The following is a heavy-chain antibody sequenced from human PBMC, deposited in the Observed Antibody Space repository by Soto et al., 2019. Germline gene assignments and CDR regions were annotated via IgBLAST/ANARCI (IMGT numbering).Heavy chain of an antibody. CDR3: ARVGTVAGLSAFDI. CDR1: GFTVSSNY. J-gene: IGHJ3*02. V-gene: IGHV3-53*04. D-gene: IGHD6-19*01. Sequence: EVQLVESGGGLVQPGGSLRLSCAASGFTVSSNYMSWVRQAPGKGLEWVSVIYSGGSTYYADSVKGRFTISRHNSKNTLYLQMNSLRAEDTAVYYCARVGTVAGLSAFDIWGQGTMVTVSS. CDR2: IYSGGST.